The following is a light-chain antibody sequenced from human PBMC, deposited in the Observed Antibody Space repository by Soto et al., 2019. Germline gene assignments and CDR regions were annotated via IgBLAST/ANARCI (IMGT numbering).Light chain of an antibody. CDR1: QSIGTG. J-gene: IGKJ1*01. V-gene: IGKV1-5*01. CDR2: GAS. CDR3: LHYSRHSCT. Sequence: DIEVKQSPSTLSASVGDRVTITCGASQSIGTGLAWYQQKPGRAPKLLIFGASTLESGIPARFSGSGSGTDFTLTISRLQPDDVATYFCLHYSRHSCTFGQGTKVDTK.